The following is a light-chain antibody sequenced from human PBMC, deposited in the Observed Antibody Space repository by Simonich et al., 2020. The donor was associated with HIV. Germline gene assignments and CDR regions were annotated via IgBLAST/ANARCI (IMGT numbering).Light chain of an antibody. V-gene: IGLV2-23*01. CDR1: SSDVGSYNL. Sequence: QSALTQPASVSGSPGQSITISCTGTSSDVGSYNLVSWYQQHPGKAPNLIIYEGSTRPSGVSNRFSGSKSGNTASLTSSGLQAEDEADYYCCSYAGSSTYWVFGGGTKLTVL. CDR3: CSYAGSSTYWV. J-gene: IGLJ3*02. CDR2: EGS.